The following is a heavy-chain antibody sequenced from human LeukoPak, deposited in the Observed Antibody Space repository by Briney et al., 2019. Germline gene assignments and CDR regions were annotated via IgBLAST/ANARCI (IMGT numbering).Heavy chain of an antibody. D-gene: IGHD4-23*01. CDR2: ISSSSSYI. J-gene: IGHJ4*02. CDR1: GFTFSSYS. CDR3: ARAYGGNSGPFDY. V-gene: IGHV3-21*04. Sequence: PGGSLRLSCAASGFTFSSYSMNWVRQAPGKGLEWVSSISSSSSYIYYADSVKGRFTISRDNAKNSLYLQMNSLRSEDTAVYYCARAYGGNSGPFDYWGQGTLVTVSS.